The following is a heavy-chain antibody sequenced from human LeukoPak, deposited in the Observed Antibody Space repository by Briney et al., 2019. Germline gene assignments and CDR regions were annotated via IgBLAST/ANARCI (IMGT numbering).Heavy chain of an antibody. V-gene: IGHV4-39*01. D-gene: IGHD3-22*01. CDR2: IYYSGST. CDR1: GGSISSNSFY. CDR3: ARVSITMIVVVIIPDAFDI. J-gene: IGHJ3*02. Sequence: SETLSLTCTVSGGSISSNSFYWGWVRQPPGKGLEWIGSIYYSGSTYYNPSLKSRVTISVDTSKNQFSLRLSSVTAADTAVYYCARVSITMIVVVIIPDAFDIWGQGIMVTVSS.